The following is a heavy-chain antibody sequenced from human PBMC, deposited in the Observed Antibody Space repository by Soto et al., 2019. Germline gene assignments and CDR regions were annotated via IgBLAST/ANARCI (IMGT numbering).Heavy chain of an antibody. J-gene: IGHJ4*02. V-gene: IGHV3-33*01. Sequence: QVQLVESGGGVVQPGRSLRLSCAASGFTFSSYGMHWVRQAPGKGLEWVAVIWFDGSNKYYADSVKGRFTISRDNSKNTLYLQMHRLRAEHTAVYYCARVVITGTTFRGFDYWGQGTLVTVSS. CDR3: ARVVITGTTFRGFDY. CDR1: GFTFSSYG. D-gene: IGHD1-20*01. CDR2: IWFDGSNK.